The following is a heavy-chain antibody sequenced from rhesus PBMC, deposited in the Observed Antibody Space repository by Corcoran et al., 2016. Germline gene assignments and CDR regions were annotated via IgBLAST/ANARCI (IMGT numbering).Heavy chain of an antibody. Sequence: QVQLQESGPGVVTPSETLSLTCAVSGGSISASYRWRWFRQPPGKGLEWIGYIYGSSTSTNYNPSLKSRVTISKDTSKNQFSLKLSSVTAADTAVYYCARGSRYFDYWGQGVLVTVSS. D-gene: IGHD2-39*01. CDR2: IYGSSTST. V-gene: IGHV4S10*01. J-gene: IGHJ4*01. CDR3: ARGSRYFDY. CDR1: GGSISASYR.